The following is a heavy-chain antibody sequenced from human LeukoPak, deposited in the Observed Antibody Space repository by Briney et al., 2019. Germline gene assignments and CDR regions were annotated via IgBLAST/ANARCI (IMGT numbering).Heavy chain of an antibody. Sequence: GGSLRLSCAASGFTFSDYYMTWIRQAPGKRLEWVSCISSSGSTIFYADSVKGRFTISRDNAKSSLFLQMNSLRAEDTAVYYCARVNRVTAIQELDYWGQGTLVTVSS. D-gene: IGHD2-21*02. CDR2: ISSSGSTI. CDR3: ARVNRVTAIQELDY. V-gene: IGHV3-11*01. CDR1: GFTFSDYY. J-gene: IGHJ4*02.